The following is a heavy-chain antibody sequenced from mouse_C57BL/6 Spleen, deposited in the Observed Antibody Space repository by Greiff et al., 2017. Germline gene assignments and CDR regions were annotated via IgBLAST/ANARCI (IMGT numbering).Heavy chain of an antibody. D-gene: IGHD1-1*01. V-gene: IGHV1-55*01. CDR1: GYTFTSYW. CDR3: ARFATVVAPFDY. J-gene: IGHJ2*01. Sequence: QVQLQQPGAELVKPGASVKMSCKASGYTFTSYWITWVKQRPGQGLEWIGDIYPGSGSTNYNEKFKSKATLTVDTSSSTAYMQLSSLTSEDSAVYYGARFATVVAPFDYWGQGTTLTVSS. CDR2: IYPGSGST.